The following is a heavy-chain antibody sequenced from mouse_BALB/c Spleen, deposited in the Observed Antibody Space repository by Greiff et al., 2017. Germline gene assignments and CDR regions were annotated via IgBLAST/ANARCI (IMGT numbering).Heavy chain of an antibody. Sequence: VQLQQSGAELVKPGASVKLSCKASGYTFTSYWMHWVKQRPGQGLEWIGEIDPSDSYTNYNQKFKGKATLTVDKSSSTAYMQLSSLTSEDSAVYYCATGFAYWGQGTLVTVSA. V-gene: IGHV1-69*02. J-gene: IGHJ3*01. CDR3: ATGFAY. CDR1: GYTFTSYW. CDR2: IDPSDSYT.